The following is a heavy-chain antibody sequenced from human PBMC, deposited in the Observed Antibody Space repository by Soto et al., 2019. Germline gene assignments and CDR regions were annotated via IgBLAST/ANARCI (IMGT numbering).Heavy chain of an antibody. V-gene: IGHV1-69*06. CDR3: ARRDSGGFYRYFDS. J-gene: IGHJ4*02. CDR1: GGTFSTNP. CDR2: TGSGTGPG. D-gene: IGHD2-15*01. Sequence: QVQLVQSGAEVKKPGSSVKVSCKASGGTFSTNPISWVRQAPVQGLEWMGGTGSGTGPGNHAQKFQGRLTITVDKSTSTVYMELSSLSSEDTAVYYCARRDSGGFYRYFDSWGQGTLVTVSS.